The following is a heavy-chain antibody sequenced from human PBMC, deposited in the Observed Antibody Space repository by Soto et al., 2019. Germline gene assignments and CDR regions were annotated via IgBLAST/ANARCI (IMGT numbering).Heavy chain of an antibody. J-gene: IGHJ6*02. CDR2: INDSGST. D-gene: IGHD4-4*01. CDR1: GGSFRGDY. V-gene: IGHV4-34*01. Sequence: NPSETLSLTCAVNGGSFRGDYWSWIRQSPGKGLEWIGEINDSGSTNFNPSLTSRVTISVDASKKQFSLKVTSMTAADTAVYYCARARKRPPQFFYNYYGMDVWGQGTRVTVSS. CDR3: ARARKRPPQFFYNYYGMDV.